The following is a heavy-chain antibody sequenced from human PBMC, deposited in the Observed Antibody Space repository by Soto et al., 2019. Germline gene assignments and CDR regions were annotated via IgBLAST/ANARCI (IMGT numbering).Heavy chain of an antibody. D-gene: IGHD5-18*01. J-gene: IGHJ4*02. CDR3: ARGASAYSYRSPVFAL. V-gene: IGHV3-21*04. CDR2: ISSSSSYI. Sequence: GGSLRLSCAASGFTFSSYSMNWVRQAPGKGLEWVSSISSSSSYIYYADSVKGRFTISRDNAKNSLYLQMNSLRAEDTAVYYCARGASAYSYRSPVFALWGRGTLVTVSS. CDR1: GFTFSSYS.